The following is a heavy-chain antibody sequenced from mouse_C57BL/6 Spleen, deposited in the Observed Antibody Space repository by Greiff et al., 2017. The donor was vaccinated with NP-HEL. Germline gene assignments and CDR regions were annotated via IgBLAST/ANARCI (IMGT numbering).Heavy chain of an antibody. D-gene: IGHD3-2*02. CDR1: GYTFTSYW. V-gene: IGHV1-55*01. J-gene: IGHJ2*01. Sequence: QVQLQQSGAELVKPGASVKMSCKASGYTFTSYWITWVKQRPGQGLEWIGDIYPGSGSTNYNAKFKSKATLTVDTSSSTAYMQLSSLTSEDSAVYYCERGLGQLRLPDYWGQGTTLTVSS. CDR2: IYPGSGST. CDR3: ERGLGQLRLPDY.